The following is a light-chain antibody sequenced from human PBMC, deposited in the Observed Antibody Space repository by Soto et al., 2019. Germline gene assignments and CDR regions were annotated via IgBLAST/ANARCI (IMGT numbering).Light chain of an antibody. Sequence: DIQMTQSPSSLSASVGDRVTITCRASQSISSYLNWYQQKPGKAPKVLIYAASSLQSGVPSRFSGSGSGTDFTLTISSLQPEDFAPYYCQQSYSTPRTFGQGTKVEIK. CDR2: AAS. CDR3: QQSYSTPRT. V-gene: IGKV1-39*01. J-gene: IGKJ1*01. CDR1: QSISSY.